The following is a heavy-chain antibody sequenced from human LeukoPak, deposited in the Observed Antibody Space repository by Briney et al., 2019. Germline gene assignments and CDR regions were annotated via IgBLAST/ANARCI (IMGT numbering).Heavy chain of an antibody. J-gene: IGHJ4*02. CDR1: GGTFSRYA. CDR3: ARDRPYTGGWRGFDY. D-gene: IGHD6-19*01. V-gene: IGHV1-69*01. CDR2: IIPMFGIA. Sequence: SVKVSCKASGGTFSRYAISWVRQAPGQGLEWMGWIIPMFGIANYAQKFQGRVTITADESTSTAYMELSSLRSEDTAVYYCARDRPYTGGWRGFDYWGQGTLVTVSS.